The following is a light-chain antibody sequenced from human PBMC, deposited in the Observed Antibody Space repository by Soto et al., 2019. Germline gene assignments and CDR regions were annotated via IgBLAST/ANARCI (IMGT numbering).Light chain of an antibody. J-gene: IGKJ1*01. Sequence: EIVMTQSPATLSVSPGERATLSCRASQSVSSNLAWYQQKPGQAPRLLIYGASTRATGIPARFSGSGSGTEFTLPISSLQSADFAVYYCQQYNNWPPVTFGQGTKVEIK. CDR1: QSVSSN. V-gene: IGKV3-15*01. CDR3: QQYNNWPPVT. CDR2: GAS.